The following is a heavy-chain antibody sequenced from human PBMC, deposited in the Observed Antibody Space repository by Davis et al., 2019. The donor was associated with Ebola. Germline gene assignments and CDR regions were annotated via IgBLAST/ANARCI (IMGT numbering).Heavy chain of an antibody. CDR2: INPSGGRT. V-gene: IGHV1-46*01. CDR1: GYTFTGYY. D-gene: IGHD3-16*01. J-gene: IGHJ3*02. CDR3: ARARSGGSNVYYGRAFDI. Sequence: ASVKVSCKASGYTFTGYYMYWVRQAPGQGLEWMGIINPSGGRTSYAQKFQGSVTMTRDTSTSTVYMELSSLRSEDTAVYYCARARSGGSNVYYGRAFDIWGQGTMVTVSS.